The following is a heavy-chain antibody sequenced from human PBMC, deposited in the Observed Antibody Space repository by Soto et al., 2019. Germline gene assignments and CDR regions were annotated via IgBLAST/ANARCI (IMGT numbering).Heavy chain of an antibody. V-gene: IGHV3-48*02. CDR3: ASLYCSSTSCYDREVHGYGMDV. Sequence: GESLKISCAASGLTFSSYSMNWVRQAPGKGLEWVSYISSSSSTIYYADSVKGRFTISRDNAKNSLYLQMNSLRDEDTAVYYCASLYCSSTSCYDREVHGYGMDVWGKGTTVTVSS. CDR2: ISSSSSTI. D-gene: IGHD2-2*01. J-gene: IGHJ6*04. CDR1: GLTFSSYS.